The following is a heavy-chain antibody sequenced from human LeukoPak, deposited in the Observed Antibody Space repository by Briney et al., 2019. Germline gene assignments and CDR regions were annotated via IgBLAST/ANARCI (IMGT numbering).Heavy chain of an antibody. CDR3: ARDEYSGLYYYMDV. CDR2: IGSTTNSI. D-gene: IGHD5-12*01. V-gene: IGHV3-48*03. Sequence: GGSLRLSCAASGFSFSSYEMNWVRQAPGKGLEWVSYIGSTTNSIYYADSVKGRFTISRDNAKKSLHLQMNSLRAEDTAVYYCARDEYSGLYYYMDVWGKGTTVAVSS. CDR1: GFSFSSYE. J-gene: IGHJ6*03.